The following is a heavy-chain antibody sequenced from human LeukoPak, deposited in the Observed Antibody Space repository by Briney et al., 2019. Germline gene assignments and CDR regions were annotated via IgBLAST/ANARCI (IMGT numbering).Heavy chain of an antibody. V-gene: IGHV4-61*02. Sequence: SETLSLTCTVSGGSISSGSYYWSWIRQPAGKGLEWIGRIYTSGSTNYNPSLKSRVTISVDTSKNQFSLKLSSVTAADTAVYHCATRRGRLLRGAFWGQGTMVTVSS. CDR1: GGSISSGSYY. D-gene: IGHD2-15*01. J-gene: IGHJ3*01. CDR3: ATRRGRLLRGAF. CDR2: IYTSGST.